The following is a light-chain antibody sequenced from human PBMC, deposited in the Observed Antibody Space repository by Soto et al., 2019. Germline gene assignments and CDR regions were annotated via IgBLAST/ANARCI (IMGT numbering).Light chain of an antibody. J-gene: IGLJ2*01. CDR2: DVS. Sequence: QSALTQPATVSGSPGQSITISCTGTSSDVGGYNFVSWYQQHPGKAPKLMIYDVSHRPSGVSSRFSGSKSGNTASLTISGLRTEDEADYHCSSYTTTSTVIFGGGTKVTVL. CDR1: SSDVGGYNF. CDR3: SSYTTTSTVI. V-gene: IGLV2-14*03.